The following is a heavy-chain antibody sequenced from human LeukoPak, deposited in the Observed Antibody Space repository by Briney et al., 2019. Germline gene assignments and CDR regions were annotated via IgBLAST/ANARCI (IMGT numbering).Heavy chain of an antibody. D-gene: IGHD5-18*01. J-gene: IGHJ4*02. CDR2: IYYNGST. Sequence: ASETLSLTCIVSGGSMSSSIYYWGWMRQPPGKGLEWIGSIYYNGSTYYKPSLKSRVTISVDTSKNQFSLKLSSVTAADTAVYYCASVSYAFRSFEYWGQGTLVTVSS. CDR1: GGSMSSSIYY. CDR3: ASVSYAFRSFEY. V-gene: IGHV4-39*07.